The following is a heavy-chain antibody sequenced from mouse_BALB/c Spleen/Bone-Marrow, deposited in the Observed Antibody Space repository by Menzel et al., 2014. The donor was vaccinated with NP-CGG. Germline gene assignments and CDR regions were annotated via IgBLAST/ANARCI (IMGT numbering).Heavy chain of an antibody. CDR2: INPDSSTI. D-gene: IGHD1-1*01. J-gene: IGHJ3*01. Sequence: LVESGGSLKLSCAASRFDFSRYWMSWVRQAPGKGLEWIGEINPDSSTINYTPSLKDKFIISRDNAKNTLYLQMSKVRSEDTALYYCARLSYYGRFAYWGQGTLVTVSA. CDR1: RFDFSRYW. CDR3: ARLSYYGRFAY. V-gene: IGHV4-1*02.